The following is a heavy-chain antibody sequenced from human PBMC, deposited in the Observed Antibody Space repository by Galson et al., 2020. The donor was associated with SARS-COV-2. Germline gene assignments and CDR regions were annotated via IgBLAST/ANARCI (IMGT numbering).Heavy chain of an antibody. V-gene: IGHV4-30-2*01. J-gene: IGHJ3*02. CDR2: ISHSGGT. D-gene: IGHD4-17*01. CDR3: ARLHYGEYAPEAFDI. Sequence: SETLSLTYAVSGTSISSGSYPWNWIRQPPGKGPAWIGSISHSGGTYYNPSLKRRVTISGDRSKNQFSLRLSSVTAADTAVYYCARLHYGEYAPEAFDIWGPGTRVTVAS. CDR1: GTSISSGSYP.